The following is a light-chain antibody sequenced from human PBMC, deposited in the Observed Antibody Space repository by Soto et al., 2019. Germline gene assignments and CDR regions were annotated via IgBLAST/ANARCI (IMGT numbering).Light chain of an antibody. CDR3: KQDTNWPRAT. Sequence: IVLTHSPAALSLAPGESATLSWRASQSVSSYLAWYQQKPGQAPRLLMFRTSSRATGFPARFSGSGSGTEYKLSISSLQSADDGVYYCKQDTNWPRATFGGGTKVDI. V-gene: IGKV3-15*01. J-gene: IGKJ4*01. CDR2: RTS. CDR1: QSVSSY.